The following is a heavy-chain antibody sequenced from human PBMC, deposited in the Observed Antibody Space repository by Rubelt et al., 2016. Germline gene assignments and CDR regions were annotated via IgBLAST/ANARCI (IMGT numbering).Heavy chain of an antibody. CDR3: ARDLVGVVITTHDAFDI. Sequence: QVQLVQSGAEVKKPGSSVKVSCKASGGTFSSYAISWVRQAPGQGLEWMGGIIPIFGTANYAQKFQGRVTITADKAPSTAYRGLSSLRSEDTAVYYCARDLVGVVITTHDAFDIWGQGTMVTVSS. CDR1: GGTFSSYA. V-gene: IGHV1-69*06. J-gene: IGHJ3*02. CDR2: IIPIFGTA. D-gene: IGHD3-22*01.